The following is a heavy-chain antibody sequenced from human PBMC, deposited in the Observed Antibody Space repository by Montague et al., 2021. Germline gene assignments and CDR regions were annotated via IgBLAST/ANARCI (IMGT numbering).Heavy chain of an antibody. CDR3: VRDGDGFNFDY. CDR1: GFTFSNFW. CDR2: IVGDGHYK. Sequence: SLRLSCAASGFTFSNFWMHWVRQAPGKGLVWVSRIVGDGHYKNYADSEQGRFTISRDNAENTLYLQMDGLRVGDTAVYYCVRDGDGFNFDYWGHGTLVTVSS. V-gene: IGHV3-74*01. D-gene: IGHD5-24*01. J-gene: IGHJ4*01.